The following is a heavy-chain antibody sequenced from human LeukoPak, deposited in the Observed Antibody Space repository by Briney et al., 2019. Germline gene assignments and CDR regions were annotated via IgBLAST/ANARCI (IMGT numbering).Heavy chain of an antibody. J-gene: IGHJ5*02. D-gene: IGHD3-3*01. CDR1: GYTFTSYV. CDR2: INPSGGST. CDR3: ARGGYDFWSGYFNWFDP. V-gene: IGHV1-46*01. Sequence: ASVKVSCKASGYTFTSYVMNWVRQAPVQGLEWMGIINPSGGSTSYAQKFQGRVTMTRDMSTSTVYMELSSLRSEDTAVYYCARGGYDFWSGYFNWFDPWGQGTLVTVSS.